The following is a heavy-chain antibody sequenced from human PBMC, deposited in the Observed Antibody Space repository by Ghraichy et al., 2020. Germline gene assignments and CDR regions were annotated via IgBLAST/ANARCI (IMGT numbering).Heavy chain of an antibody. J-gene: IGHJ4*02. CDR1: GGSISNNY. V-gene: IGHV4-4*07. CDR3: ARDSGWRYFEN. D-gene: IGHD1-14*01. CDR2: LYPSGSP. Sequence: SETLSLTCFVSGGSISNNYWNWIRQPAGKRLEWIGRLYPSGSPNYNPSLMSRVTLSIDTSKSLFSLKLSSVTAADTAVYYCARDSGWRYFENWGQGILVTVSS.